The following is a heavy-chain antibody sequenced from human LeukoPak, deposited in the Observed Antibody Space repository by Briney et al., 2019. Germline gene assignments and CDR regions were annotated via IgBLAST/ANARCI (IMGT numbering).Heavy chain of an antibody. CDR3: ALQRRDVVVVAAGKLDAFDI. CDR2: IIPIFGTA. V-gene: IGHV1-69*05. J-gene: IGHJ3*02. CDR1: GGTFSSYA. D-gene: IGHD2-15*01. Sequence: SVEVSCKASGGTFSSYAISWVRQAPGQGLEWMGRIIPIFGTANYAQKFQGRVTITTDESTSTAYMELSSLRSEDTALYYCALQRRDVVVVAAGKLDAFDIWGQGTMVTVSS.